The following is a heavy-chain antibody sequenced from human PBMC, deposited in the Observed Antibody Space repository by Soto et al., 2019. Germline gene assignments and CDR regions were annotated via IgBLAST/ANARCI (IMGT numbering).Heavy chain of an antibody. CDR2: INPNSGGT. D-gene: IGHD6-6*01. CDR3: ARDSGELVPFDY. Sequence: ASVKVSCKASGYTFTGYYMHWVRQAPGQGLEWMGWINPNSGGTNYAQKFQGRVTMTRDTSISTAYMELSRLRSDDTAVYYCARDSGELVPFDYWGQGILVTVPQ. J-gene: IGHJ4*02. V-gene: IGHV1-2*02. CDR1: GYTFTGYY.